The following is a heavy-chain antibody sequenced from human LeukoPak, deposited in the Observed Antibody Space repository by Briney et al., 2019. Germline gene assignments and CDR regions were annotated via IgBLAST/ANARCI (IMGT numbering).Heavy chain of an antibody. D-gene: IGHD2-21*01. Sequence: ASVKVSCKASGYTFTSYYMHWVRQAPGQGLEWMGIINPSGGSTSYAQKFQGRVTMTEDTSTDTAYMELSSLRSEDTAVYYCATFRLPGEYFQHWGQGTLVTASS. V-gene: IGHV1-46*01. CDR2: INPSGGST. J-gene: IGHJ1*01. CDR1: GYTFTSYY. CDR3: ATFRLPGEYFQH.